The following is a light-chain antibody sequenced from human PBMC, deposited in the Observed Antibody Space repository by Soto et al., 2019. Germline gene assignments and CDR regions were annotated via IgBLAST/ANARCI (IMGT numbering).Light chain of an antibody. V-gene: IGKV1-12*01. J-gene: IGKJ1*01. CDR2: AAS. CDR3: LQVNCSPLT. CDR1: QNINNR. Sequence: DIQMTQSPSSLCASVGDRVTITCRASQNINNRLAWFQQRPGRAPKYLIHAASIWQSGVPARFSGSGSGTDFTLTINSLQPEDLATYYCLQVNCSPLTFGQGTQVEIK.